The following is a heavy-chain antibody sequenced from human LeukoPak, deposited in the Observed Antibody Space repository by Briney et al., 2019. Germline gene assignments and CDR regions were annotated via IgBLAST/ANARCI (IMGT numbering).Heavy chain of an antibody. CDR1: GFTVSDFY. D-gene: IGHD3-16*01. CDR2: IYDSGDT. Sequence: AGGSLRLSCAASGFTVSDFYMSWVRQAPGKGLEWVSLIYDSGDTYYTDSVKGRFTISRDTSENTLYLQMNSLRVEDTAVYYCARDRLQYFDYWGQGTLVTVSP. J-gene: IGHJ4*02. CDR3: ARDRLQYFDY. V-gene: IGHV3-53*01.